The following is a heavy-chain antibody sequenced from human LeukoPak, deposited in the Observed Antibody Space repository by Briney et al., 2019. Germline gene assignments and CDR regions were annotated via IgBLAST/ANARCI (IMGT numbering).Heavy chain of an antibody. J-gene: IGHJ6*03. CDR1: GYTFTTYG. D-gene: IGHD1-7*01. Sequence: ASVEVSCKASGYTFTTYGISWVRQAPGQGLEWMGWISGYNGNTNYAQKFQGRVTMTTDTSTSTAYMGLRSLRSDDTAVYYCARSGTTGYYYYMDVWGKGTTVTVSS. CDR3: ARSGTTGYYYYMDV. V-gene: IGHV1-18*01. CDR2: ISGYNGNT.